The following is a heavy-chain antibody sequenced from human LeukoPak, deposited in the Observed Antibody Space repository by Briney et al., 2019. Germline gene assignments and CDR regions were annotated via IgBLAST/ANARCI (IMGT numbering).Heavy chain of an antibody. D-gene: IGHD2/OR15-2a*01. J-gene: IGHJ4*02. V-gene: IGHV5-10-1*01. Sequence: GESLKISCQGSGYSFTSYWISWVRQLPGKGLEWMGRIDPSDSYTNYSPSFQGHVTISADKSISTAYLQWSSLKASDTAMYSCARTLLLSTPYYFDYWGQGTLVTVSS. CDR1: GYSFTSYW. CDR3: ARTLLLSTPYYFDY. CDR2: IDPSDSYT.